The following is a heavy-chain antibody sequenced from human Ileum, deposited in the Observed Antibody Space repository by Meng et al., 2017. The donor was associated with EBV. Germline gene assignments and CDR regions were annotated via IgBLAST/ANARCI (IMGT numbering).Heavy chain of an antibody. CDR1: GGSINTDYW. CDR3: ARGVDYHWGY. CDR2: IHHSGIT. D-gene: IGHD3-16*01. Sequence: QVHPQGPGPGLGNPSGTLSLICAGSGGSINTDYWWSWVRQSPGEGLEWIGEIHHSGITNYNASLRSRVDMSIDKSKNQVSFNLRSATAADTAVYYCARGVDYHWGYWGQGSLVTVSS. V-gene: IGHV4-4*02. J-gene: IGHJ4*02.